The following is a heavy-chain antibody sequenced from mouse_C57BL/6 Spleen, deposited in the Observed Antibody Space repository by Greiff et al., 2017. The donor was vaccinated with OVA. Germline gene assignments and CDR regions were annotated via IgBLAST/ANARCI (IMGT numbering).Heavy chain of an antibody. D-gene: IGHD2-3*01. CDR1: GFTFSSYA. J-gene: IGHJ3*01. V-gene: IGHV5-4*01. CDR3: ARRIDGAWFAY. CDR2: ISDGGSYT. Sequence: EVQRVESGGGLVKPGGSLKLSCAASGFTFSSYAMSWVRQTPEKRLEWVATISDGGSYTYYPDNVKGRFTISRDNAKNNLYLQMSHLKSEDTAMYYCARRIDGAWFAYWGQGTLVTVSA.